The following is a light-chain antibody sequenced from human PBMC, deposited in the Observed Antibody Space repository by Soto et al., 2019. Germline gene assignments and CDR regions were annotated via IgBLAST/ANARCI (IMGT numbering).Light chain of an antibody. Sequence: QSALTQPPSVSGAPRQRVSISCSGATSNIGNNAVNWYQQLPGKAPKLLIYFDDLMPSGVSDRFSGSKSGTSASLAISGLQSADEADYYCAAWDDSLNVVLFGGGTQLTVL. CDR2: FDD. CDR3: AAWDDSLNVVL. J-gene: IGLJ2*01. V-gene: IGLV1-36*01. CDR1: TSNIGNNA.